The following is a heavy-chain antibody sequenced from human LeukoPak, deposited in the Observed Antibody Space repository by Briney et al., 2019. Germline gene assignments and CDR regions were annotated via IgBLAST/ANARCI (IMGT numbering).Heavy chain of an antibody. D-gene: IGHD3-9*01. Sequence: GGSLRLSCAASGFTFSDYYMSWIRQAPGKGLEWVSAISGSGGSTYYADSVKGRFTISRDNSKNTLYLQMNSLRAEDTAVYYCATLGYFDWLLSTQIDYWGQGTLVTVSS. V-gene: IGHV3-23*01. CDR3: ATLGYFDWLLSTQIDY. CDR1: GFTFSDYY. CDR2: ISGSGGST. J-gene: IGHJ4*02.